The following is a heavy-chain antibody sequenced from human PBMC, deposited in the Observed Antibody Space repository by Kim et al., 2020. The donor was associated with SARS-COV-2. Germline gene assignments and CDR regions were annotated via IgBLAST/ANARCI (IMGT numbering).Heavy chain of an antibody. J-gene: IGHJ3*02. CDR1: GFTFSSYW. V-gene: IGHV3-74*01. CDR3: ARDWGCGGDCWQSAFDI. Sequence: GGSLRLSCAASGFTFSSYWMHWVRQAPGKGLVWVSRINSDGSSTSYADSVKGRFTISRDNAKNTLYLQMNSLRAEDTAVYYCARDWGCGGDCWQSAFDIWGQGTMVTVSS. CDR2: INSDGSST. D-gene: IGHD2-21*02.